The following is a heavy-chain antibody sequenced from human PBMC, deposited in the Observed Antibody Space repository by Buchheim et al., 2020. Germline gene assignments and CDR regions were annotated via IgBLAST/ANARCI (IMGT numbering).Heavy chain of an antibody. CDR1: GFTFSSYG. Sequence: QVQLVESGGGVVQPGRSLRLSCAASGFTFSSYGMHWVRQAPGKGLEWVAVISYDGSNKYYADSVKGRFTISRDNSKNTLYLQMNSLRAEDTAVYYCAKGRYSSGWSDAFDIWGQGT. J-gene: IGHJ3*02. V-gene: IGHV3-30*18. CDR2: ISYDGSNK. D-gene: IGHD6-19*01. CDR3: AKGRYSSGWSDAFDI.